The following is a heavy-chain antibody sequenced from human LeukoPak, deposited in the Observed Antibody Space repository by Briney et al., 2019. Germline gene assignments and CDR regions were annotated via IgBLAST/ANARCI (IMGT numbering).Heavy chain of an antibody. CDR2: ISTSGSTI. Sequence: GGSLRLSCAGSGFTFSSYTMNWVRQAPGKGLEWVSYISTSGSTIFYADSVKGRFTISRDNGKNSLYLQMNSLRAEDTAIYYCTREGYWGQGTLVTVSS. CDR1: GFTFSSYT. CDR3: TREGY. V-gene: IGHV3-48*01. J-gene: IGHJ4*02.